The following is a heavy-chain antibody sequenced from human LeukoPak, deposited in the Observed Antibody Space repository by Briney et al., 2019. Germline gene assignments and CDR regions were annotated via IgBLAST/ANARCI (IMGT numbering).Heavy chain of an antibody. CDR1: GFTFSSYD. J-gene: IGHJ3*02. Sequence: GGSLRLSCAASGFTFSSYDMNWVRQATGKGLEWVSAIGTAGDTYYPGSVKGRFTISRENAKNSLYLQMNSLRAGDTAVYYCAGSSGHDAFDIWGQGTMVTVSS. D-gene: IGHD2-15*01. CDR3: AGSSGHDAFDI. CDR2: IGTAGDT. V-gene: IGHV3-13*01.